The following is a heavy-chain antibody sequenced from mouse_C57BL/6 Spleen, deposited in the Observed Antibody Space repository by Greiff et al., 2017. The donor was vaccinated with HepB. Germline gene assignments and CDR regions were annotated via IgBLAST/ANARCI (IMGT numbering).Heavy chain of an antibody. CDR1: GYAFSSSW. D-gene: IGHD2-4*01. CDR2: IYPGDGDT. J-gene: IGHJ2*01. Sequence: VQLQQSGPELVKPGASVKISCKASGYAFSSSWMNWVKQRPGKGLEWIGRIYPGDGDTNYNGKFKGKATLTADKSSSTAYMQLSSLTSEDSAVYFCAREGIYYDYDEGDYWGQGTTLTVSS. V-gene: IGHV1-82*01. CDR3: AREGIYYDYDEGDY.